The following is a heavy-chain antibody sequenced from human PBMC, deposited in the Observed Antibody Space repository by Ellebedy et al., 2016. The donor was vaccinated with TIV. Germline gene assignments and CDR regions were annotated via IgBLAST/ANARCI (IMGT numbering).Heavy chain of an antibody. V-gene: IGHV3-73*01. CDR2: IRSKANSYAT. J-gene: IGHJ4*02. CDR3: ANHYSSGWYGYFDY. CDR1: GLIFSGSA. D-gene: IGHD6-19*01. Sequence: GESLKISCEASGLIFSGSAIHWVRQASGKGLEWLGRIRSKANSYATLYNGSVKGRFTISRDDSKNTAYLKVNGLKTEDTAMYYCANHYSSGWYGYFDYWGQGTLVTVSS.